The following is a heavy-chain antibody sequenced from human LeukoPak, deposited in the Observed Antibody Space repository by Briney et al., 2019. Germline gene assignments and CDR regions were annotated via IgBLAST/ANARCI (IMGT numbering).Heavy chain of an antibody. CDR3: ATHDILTGYSYYYFDY. V-gene: IGHV3-23*01. CDR2: ISGSGGST. Sequence: GGSLRLSCSASGFTFSYSAMSWVRQAPGKGLEWVSAISGSGGSTYYEDSVKGRFTISRDNSKNTLYLQMNSLRAEDTAVYYCATHDILTGYSYYYFDYWGKGTLVTVSS. J-gene: IGHJ4*02. CDR1: GFTFSYSA. D-gene: IGHD3-9*01.